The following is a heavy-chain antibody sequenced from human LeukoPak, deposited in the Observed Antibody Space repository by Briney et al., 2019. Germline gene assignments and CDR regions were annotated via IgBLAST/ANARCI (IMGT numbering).Heavy chain of an antibody. V-gene: IGHV1-8*03. Sequence: GASVKVSSKAFGYTFTSYDINGVRQATGHGLEWMGWMNPNSGNTGYAQKFQGRVTITRNTSIRTAYMELSSLRSEDTAVYYCATSYCGGDCYLGNWFDPWGQGTLVTVSS. CDR1: GYTFTSYD. CDR3: ATSYCGGDCYLGNWFDP. J-gene: IGHJ5*02. CDR2: MNPNSGNT. D-gene: IGHD2-21*01.